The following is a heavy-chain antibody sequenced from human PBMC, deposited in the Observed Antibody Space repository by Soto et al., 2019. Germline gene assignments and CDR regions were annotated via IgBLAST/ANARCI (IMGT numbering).Heavy chain of an antibody. D-gene: IGHD5-18*01. CDR1: GFTFSRYA. CDR3: ARVPGYSYELDY. J-gene: IGHJ4*02. V-gene: IGHV3-30-3*01. CDR2: ISYDGSNK. Sequence: PGGSLRLSCAASGFTFSRYAMHWVRQAPGKGLEWVAVISYDGSNKYYADSVKGRFTISRDNSKNTLYLQMNSLRAEDTAVYYCARVPGYSYELDYWGQGTLVTVSS.